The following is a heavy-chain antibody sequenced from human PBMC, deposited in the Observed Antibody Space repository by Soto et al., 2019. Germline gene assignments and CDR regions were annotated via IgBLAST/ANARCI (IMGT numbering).Heavy chain of an antibody. CDR3: ARMFRRYYMDV. Sequence: GGSLRLSCAASGFTFSSYSMNWVRQAPGKGLEWVSYISSSSSTIYYADSVKGRFTISRGNAKNSLYLQMNSLRAEDTAVYYCARMFRRYYMDVWGKGTTVTVSS. D-gene: IGHD3-10*02. CDR2: ISSSSSTI. V-gene: IGHV3-48*01. CDR1: GFTFSSYS. J-gene: IGHJ6*03.